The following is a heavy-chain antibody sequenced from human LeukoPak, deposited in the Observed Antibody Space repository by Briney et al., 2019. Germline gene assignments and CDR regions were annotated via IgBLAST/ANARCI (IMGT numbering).Heavy chain of an antibody. V-gene: IGHV3-30*18. CDR1: GFTFSSYG. D-gene: IGHD6-13*01. CDR2: ISHDGTVT. Sequence: GGSLRLSCEASGFTFSSYGMQWVRQAPGMGPEWVSVISHDGTVTHYADSVKGRFTISRDSSTNTLYLQMDSLRTEDTAVYYCAKEGSQYASSWFDYWGREPWSPSPQ. J-gene: IGHJ4*02. CDR3: AKEGSQYASSWFDY.